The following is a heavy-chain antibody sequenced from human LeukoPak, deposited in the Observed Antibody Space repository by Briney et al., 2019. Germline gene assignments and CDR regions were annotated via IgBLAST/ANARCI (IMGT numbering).Heavy chain of an antibody. V-gene: IGHV4-39*07. Sequence: PSETLSLTCTVSGGSISSSSYYWGWIRQPPGKGLEWIGSIYHSGSTYYNPSLKSRVTISVDTSKNQFSLKLSSVTAEDTAVYYCARDAYYYDSLVGMDVWGQGTTVTVSS. CDR2: IYHSGST. CDR1: GGSISSSSYY. J-gene: IGHJ6*02. CDR3: ARDAYYYDSLVGMDV. D-gene: IGHD3-22*01.